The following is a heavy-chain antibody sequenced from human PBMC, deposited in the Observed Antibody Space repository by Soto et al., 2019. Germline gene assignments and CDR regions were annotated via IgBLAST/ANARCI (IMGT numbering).Heavy chain of an antibody. V-gene: IGHV1-69*04. J-gene: IGHJ4*02. CDR2: IIPILGIA. Sequence: SVKVSCKASGGTFSSYTISWVRQAPGQGLEWMGRIIPILGIANYAQKFQGRVTITADKSTSTAYMELSSLRSEDTAVYYCAREKGGRDEDSGFDLVYWGQGTLVTVSS. CDR3: AREKGGRDEDSGFDLVY. CDR1: GGTFSSYT. D-gene: IGHD5-12*01.